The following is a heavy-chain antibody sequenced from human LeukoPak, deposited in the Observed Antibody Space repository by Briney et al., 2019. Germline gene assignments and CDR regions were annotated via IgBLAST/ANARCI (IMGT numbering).Heavy chain of an antibody. J-gene: IGHJ1*01. D-gene: IGHD3-22*01. CDR3: AKDIDSSGYYSYVTTAEYFQH. CDR2: ISGSGGST. CDR1: GFTFSSFA. Sequence: PGGSLRLSCAASGFTFSSFAMNWVRQAPGKGLEWVSTISGSGGSTYYAGSVKGRFTISRDNSKNTLYLQMNSLRAEDTAVYYCAKDIDSSGYYSYVTTAEYFQHWGQGTLVTVSS. V-gene: IGHV3-23*01.